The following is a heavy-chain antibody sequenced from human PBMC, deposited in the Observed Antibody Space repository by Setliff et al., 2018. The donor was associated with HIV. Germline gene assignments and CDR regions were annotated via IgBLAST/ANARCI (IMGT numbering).Heavy chain of an antibody. V-gene: IGHV3-7*01. CDR2: IKYDGSEK. Sequence: GGSLRLSCAASGFTFSSYWMSWVRQAPGKGLEWVANIKYDGSEKYYVGSVKGRFTISRDNAKNSLYLQMNSLRAEDTAVYYCAREPHELRYFDRGWFDPWGQGALVTVSS. CDR3: AREPHELRYFDRGWFDP. D-gene: IGHD3-9*01. CDR1: GFTFSSYW. J-gene: IGHJ5*02.